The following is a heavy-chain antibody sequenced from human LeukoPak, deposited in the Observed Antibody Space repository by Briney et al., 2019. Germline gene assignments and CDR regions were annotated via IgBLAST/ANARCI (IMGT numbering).Heavy chain of an antibody. J-gene: IGHJ4*02. CDR1: GFTFSSYE. Sequence: GGSLRLSCAASGFTFSSYEMNWVRQAPGKGLEWVSYISSSGSTIYYADPVKGRFTISRDNAKNSLYLQMNSLRAEDTAVYYCAASTVRGRFDYWGQGTLVTVSS. D-gene: IGHD3-10*01. V-gene: IGHV3-48*03. CDR2: ISSSGSTI. CDR3: AASTVRGRFDY.